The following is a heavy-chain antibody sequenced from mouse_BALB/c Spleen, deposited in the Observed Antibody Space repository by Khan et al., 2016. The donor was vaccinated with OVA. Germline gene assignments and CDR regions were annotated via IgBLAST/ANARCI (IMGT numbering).Heavy chain of an antibody. V-gene: IGHV5-6*01. Sequence: MQLEESGGDLVKTGGSLKLSCAASGFTFSTYGMSWVRQTPDKRLEWVATINSGGHYTYYIDSVKGRFTISRDNAKNFLYLQMTSLRSEDTAMYYCARLAYYYNSEAVAYWGQGTLVTVSA. CDR2: INSGGHYT. CDR3: ARLAYYYNSEAVAY. D-gene: IGHD1-1*02. J-gene: IGHJ3*01. CDR1: GFTFSTYG.